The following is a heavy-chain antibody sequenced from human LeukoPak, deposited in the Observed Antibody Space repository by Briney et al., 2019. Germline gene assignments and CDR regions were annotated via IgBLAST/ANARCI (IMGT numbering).Heavy chain of an antibody. CDR3: ATDRYYYDSSGYSLFY. J-gene: IGHJ4*02. D-gene: IGHD3-22*01. CDR2: ISAYNGNT. V-gene: IGHV1-18*01. CDR1: GGTFSSYS. Sequence: ASVKVSCKTSGGTFSSYSISWVRQAPGQGLEWMGWISAYNGNTNYAQKLQGRVTMTTDTSTSTAYMELSSLRSEDTAVYYCATDRYYYDSSGYSLFYWGQGTLVTVSS.